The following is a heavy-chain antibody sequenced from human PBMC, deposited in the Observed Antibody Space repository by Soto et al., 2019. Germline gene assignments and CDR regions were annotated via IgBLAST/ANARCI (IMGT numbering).Heavy chain of an antibody. CDR2: IYYSGST. CDR3: ARTRMGYYDSSALPFDY. J-gene: IGHJ4*02. CDR1: GGSISSGGYY. V-gene: IGHV4-31*03. D-gene: IGHD3-22*01. Sequence: QVQLQESGPGLVKPSQTLSLTCTVSGGSISSGGYYWSWIRQHPGKGLEWIGYIYYSGSTYYNPSLKSRVTISVDTSKNQFSRKLSSVTAADTAVYYCARTRMGYYDSSALPFDYWGQGTLVTVSS.